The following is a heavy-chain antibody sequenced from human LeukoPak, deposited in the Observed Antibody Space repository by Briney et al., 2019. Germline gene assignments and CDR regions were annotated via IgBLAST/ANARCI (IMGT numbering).Heavy chain of an antibody. J-gene: IGHJ3*02. CDR1: GGSFSGYY. CDR3: ARHLSIAARRTAFDI. CDR2: IYYSGST. V-gene: IGHV4-59*08. Sequence: SETLSLTCAVYGGSFSGYYWSWIRQPPGKGLEWIGYIYYSGSTNYNPSLKSRVTISVDTSKNQFSLKLSSVTAADTAVYYCARHLSIAARRTAFDIWGQGTMVTVSS. D-gene: IGHD6-6*01.